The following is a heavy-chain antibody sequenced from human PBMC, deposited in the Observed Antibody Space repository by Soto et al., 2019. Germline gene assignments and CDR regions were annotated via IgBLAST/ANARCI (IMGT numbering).Heavy chain of an antibody. Sequence: GASVKVSCKASGYTFTSYGISWVRQAPGQGLEWMGWISAYNGNTNYAQKLQGGVTMTTDTSTSTAYMELRSLRSDDTAVYYCARAPHCDSTSCRTMNWFDPWGQGTLVTVSS. CDR2: ISAYNGNT. CDR1: GYTFTSYG. CDR3: ARAPHCDSTSCRTMNWFDP. D-gene: IGHD2-2*01. J-gene: IGHJ5*02. V-gene: IGHV1-18*01.